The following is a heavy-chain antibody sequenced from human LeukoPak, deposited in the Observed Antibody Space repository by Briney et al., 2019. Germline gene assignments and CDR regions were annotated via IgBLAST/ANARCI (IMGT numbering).Heavy chain of an antibody. J-gene: IGHJ6*02. D-gene: IGHD4-11*01. V-gene: IGHV3-53*01. CDR3: AKPTSPTTVTPYYYYGMDV. CDR2: IYSGGSA. CDR1: GFTVSSNY. Sequence: GGSLRLSCAASGFTVSSNYVSWVRQAPGKGLEWVSVIYSGGSAYYADSVKGRFTISRDNSKNTLYLQMNSLRAEDTAVYYCAKPTSPTTVTPYYYYGMDVWGQGATVTVSS.